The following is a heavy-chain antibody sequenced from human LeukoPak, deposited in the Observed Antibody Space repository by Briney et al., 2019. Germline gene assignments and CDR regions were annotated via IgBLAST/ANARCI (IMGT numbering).Heavy chain of an antibody. Sequence: SVKVPCKASGGTFSSSAISWVRQAPGQGLEWMGRIMPIFGIANYAQKFQGRVTITADKSTSTAYMVLSSLRSEDTAVYYCARAEYYYDSSGYYPIDYWGQGTLVTVSS. CDR3: ARAEYYYDSSGYYPIDY. CDR2: IMPIFGIA. J-gene: IGHJ4*02. D-gene: IGHD3-22*01. CDR1: GGTFSSSA. V-gene: IGHV1-69*04.